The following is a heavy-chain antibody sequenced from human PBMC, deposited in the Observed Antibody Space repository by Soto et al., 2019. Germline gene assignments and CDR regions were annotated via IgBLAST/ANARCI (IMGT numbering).Heavy chain of an antibody. CDR3: TTVGRYFDWAFDN. V-gene: IGHV3-15*01. CDR1: GFTFINAW. J-gene: IGHJ4*02. Sequence: GGSLRLSCAASGFTFINAWMTWVRQAPGKGLEWLGRIKTKSEGVATDYAAPVKGRFTISRDDSKSTLYLQMNSLKTEDTAVYYCTTVGRYFDWAFDNWGQGTLVTVSS. D-gene: IGHD3-9*01. CDR2: IKTKSEGVAT.